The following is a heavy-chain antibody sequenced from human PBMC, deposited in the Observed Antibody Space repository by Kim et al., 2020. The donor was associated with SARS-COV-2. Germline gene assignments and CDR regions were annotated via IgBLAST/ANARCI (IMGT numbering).Heavy chain of an antibody. D-gene: IGHD2-8*01. V-gene: IGHV3-30*02. CDR3: AKDSGAYFNGYFDY. Sequence: ADSGKGRFTISRDNSKNTLYLQMNSLRAEDTAVYYCAKDSGAYFNGYFDYWGQGTLVAVSS. J-gene: IGHJ4*02.